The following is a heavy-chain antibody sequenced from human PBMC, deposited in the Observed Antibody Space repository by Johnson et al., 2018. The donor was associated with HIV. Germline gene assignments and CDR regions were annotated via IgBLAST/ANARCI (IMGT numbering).Heavy chain of an antibody. D-gene: IGHD5-18*01. V-gene: IGHV3-64*01. CDR2: ISSNGGST. CDR3: AGGSWYSYGPQDAFDI. CDR1: GFTVSSNY. J-gene: IGHJ3*02. Sequence: VQLVESGGGLVQPGGSLRLSYAASGFTVSSNYMSWVRQAPGRGLEYVSAISSNGGSTYYANSVKGRFTISRDNSKNTLYLQMGSLRAEDMAVYYCAGGSWYSYGPQDAFDIWGQGTMVTVSS.